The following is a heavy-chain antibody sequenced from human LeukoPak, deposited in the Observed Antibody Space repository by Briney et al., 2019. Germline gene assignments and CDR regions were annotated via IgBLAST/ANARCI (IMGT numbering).Heavy chain of an antibody. J-gene: IGHJ4*02. CDR2: INYRGTT. CDR3: ARAYDSREDYFDY. D-gene: IGHD3-22*01. Sequence: KPSETLSLTCTVSGGSISTYYWSWIRQPPGKGLEYIGYINYRGTTDSNPSLKGRVATSVGTSKNQFSLRLSSVTAADTAVYFCARAYDSREDYFDYWGQGTLVTVSS. CDR1: GGSISTYY. V-gene: IGHV4-59*08.